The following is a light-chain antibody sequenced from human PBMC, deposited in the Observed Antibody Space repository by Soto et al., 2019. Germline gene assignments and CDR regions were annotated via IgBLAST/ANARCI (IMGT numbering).Light chain of an antibody. V-gene: IGKV3D-20*02. CDR1: QSVPGNY. J-gene: IGKJ2*01. CDR2: GAS. CDR3: QQRSNWPPKYT. Sequence: EIVLTQSPGTLSLSPGERATLSCRASQSVPGNYLAWFQQKPGQAPRLLIFGASSRAPAIPDRLSGSGSGTDFTLTISRLESEDFAIYYCQQRSNWPPKYTFGQGTKLEIK.